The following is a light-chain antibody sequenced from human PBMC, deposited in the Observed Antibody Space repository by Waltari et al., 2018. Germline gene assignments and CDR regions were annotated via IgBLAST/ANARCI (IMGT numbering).Light chain of an antibody. Sequence: SYVLTQPPSVSVAPGQTARVTCGGNNLGGKTVHWYQQKPGQAPVLVVQDNSDRPSGIPERLSGSNSGNTATLTISGVEAEDEADYYCQVWDTSSDHVVFGGGTKLTVL. CDR1: NLGGKT. V-gene: IGLV3-21*02. CDR3: QVWDTSSDHVV. J-gene: IGLJ2*01. CDR2: DNS.